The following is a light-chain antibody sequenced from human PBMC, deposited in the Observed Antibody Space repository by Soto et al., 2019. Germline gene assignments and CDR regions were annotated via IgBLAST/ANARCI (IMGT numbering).Light chain of an antibody. CDR2: RSN. CDR1: SSNIGSNY. J-gene: IGLJ1*01. Sequence: QSALTQPPSASGIPGQRVTISCSGSSSNIGSNYVYWYQQLPETAPKLLIFRSNQRPSGVPDRFSGSKSGTSASLAISGLRSEDEADYYCAAWDDSLSGYVFGTGTKVTVL. CDR3: AAWDDSLSGYV. V-gene: IGLV1-47*01.